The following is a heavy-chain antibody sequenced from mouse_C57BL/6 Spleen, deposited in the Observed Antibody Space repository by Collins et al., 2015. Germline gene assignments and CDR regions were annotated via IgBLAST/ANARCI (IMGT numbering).Heavy chain of an antibody. J-gene: IGHJ2*01. CDR1: RYTFTDYY. V-gene: IGHV1-26*01. Sequence: EVQLQQSGPELVKPGASVKISCKASRYTFTDYYMNWVKQSHGKSLEWIGDINPNNGGTTYNQKFKGKATLTVDKSSSTAYMELRSLTSEDSAVYYCAGYGNYPYYFDYWGQGTTLTVSS. CDR2: INPNNGGT. CDR3: AGYGNYPYYFDY. D-gene: IGHD2-1*01.